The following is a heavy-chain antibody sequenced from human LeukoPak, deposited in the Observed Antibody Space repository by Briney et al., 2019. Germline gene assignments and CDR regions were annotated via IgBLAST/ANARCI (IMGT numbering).Heavy chain of an antibody. J-gene: IGHJ4*02. V-gene: IGHV3-30*02. D-gene: IGHD5-24*01. CDR1: GFTFSSYS. Sequence: GGSLRLSCAASGFTFSSYSMNWVRQAPGKGLEWVAFIRYDGSNKYYADSVKGRFTISRDNSKNTLYLQMNSLRAEDTAVYYCAKAAMGYFDYWGQGTLVTVSS. CDR3: AKAAMGYFDY. CDR2: IRYDGSNK.